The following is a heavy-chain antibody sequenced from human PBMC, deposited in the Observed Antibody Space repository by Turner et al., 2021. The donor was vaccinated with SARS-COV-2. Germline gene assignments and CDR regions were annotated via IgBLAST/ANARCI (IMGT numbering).Heavy chain of an antibody. V-gene: IGHV3-66*01. D-gene: IGHD3-10*01. CDR1: GFTVSSNY. CDR3: ARDFREGAFDI. J-gene: IGHJ3*02. CDR2: IYSGGST. Sequence: EVQLVESGGGLVQPGGYRRLSCAASGFTVSSNYMSWVRQAPGKGLEWVSVIYSGGSTFYADSVKGRFTISRDNSKNTLYLQMNSLRAEDTAVYYCARDFREGAFDIWGQGTMVTISS.